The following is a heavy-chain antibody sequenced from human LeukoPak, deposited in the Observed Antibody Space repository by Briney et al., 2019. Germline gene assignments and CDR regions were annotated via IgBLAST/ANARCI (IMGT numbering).Heavy chain of an antibody. CDR1: GGSMRSYW. J-gene: IGHJ4*02. D-gene: IGHD1-26*01. CDR2: VYPTGST. Sequence: SETLSLTCDVSGGSMRSYWWGWVRQPAGKGLEWIGRVYPTGSTRFNPSLKSRLTMSMDTSTNQFSMKLTSVTAADTAVYFCARQGYTVSYYFLDYWGQGTLVTVSS. CDR3: ARQGYTVSYYFLDY. V-gene: IGHV4-4*07.